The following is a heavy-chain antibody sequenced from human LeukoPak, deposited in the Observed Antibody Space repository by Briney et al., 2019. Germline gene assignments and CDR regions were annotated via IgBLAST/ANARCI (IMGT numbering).Heavy chain of an antibody. J-gene: IGHJ4*02. Sequence: ASVKVSCKTSGYSFTTYGVTWVRQAPRQGLEWMGWISAYNGDTNYAKKFQGRFTMTTDTSTNTANMELRSLRSDDTAVYYCARDHSSSCQLLDYWGEGTLVTISS. CDR1: GYSFTTYG. CDR2: ISAYNGDT. V-gene: IGHV1-18*01. D-gene: IGHD6-13*01. CDR3: ARDHSSSCQLLDY.